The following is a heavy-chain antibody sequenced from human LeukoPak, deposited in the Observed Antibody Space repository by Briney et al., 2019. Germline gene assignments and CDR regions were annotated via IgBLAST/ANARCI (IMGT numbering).Heavy chain of an antibody. CDR1: GGTFSSYA. CDR3: ARDLAWGADLMGPTDDWLDP. CDR2: IIPIFGTA. V-gene: IGHV1-69*13. Sequence: SVKVSCKASGGTFSSYAISWVRQAPGQGLEWMGGIIPIFGTANYAQKFQGRVTITADESTSTAYMELSSLRSEDTAVYYCARDLAWGADLMGPTDDWLDPWGQGTLVTVSS. D-gene: IGHD1-26*01. J-gene: IGHJ5*02.